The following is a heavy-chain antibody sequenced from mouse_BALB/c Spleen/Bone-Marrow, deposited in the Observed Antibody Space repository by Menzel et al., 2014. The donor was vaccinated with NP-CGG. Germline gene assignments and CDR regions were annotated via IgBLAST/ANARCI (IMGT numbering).Heavy chain of an antibody. D-gene: IGHD2-14*01. V-gene: IGHV5-4*02. Sequence: DVQLVESGGGLVKPGGSLKLSCAASGFIFSDYYMYWVRQTPEKRLEWVATISDGGSYTSYPDSVKGRFTVFRDNAKNNLYLQMSSLKSEDTAFYYCARTYRPYALDYWGQGSSVTVSS. CDR2: ISDGGSYT. J-gene: IGHJ4*01. CDR1: GFIFSDYY. CDR3: ARTYRPYALDY.